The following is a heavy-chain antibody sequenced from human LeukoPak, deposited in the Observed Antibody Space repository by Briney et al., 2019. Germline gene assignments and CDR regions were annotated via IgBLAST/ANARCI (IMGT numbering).Heavy chain of an antibody. V-gene: IGHV3-74*01. Sequence: PGGSLRLSCAASAFTFSNHWMHWVRQAPGKGLVWVSDISSDGSRTFYADSVKGRFIISRDNAKNTVYLQMNSLRAEDTAVYYCAKGLTGTTEYYFDYWGQGTLVTVSS. J-gene: IGHJ4*02. CDR2: ISSDGSRT. CDR3: AKGLTGTTEYYFDY. CDR1: AFTFSNHW. D-gene: IGHD1-7*01.